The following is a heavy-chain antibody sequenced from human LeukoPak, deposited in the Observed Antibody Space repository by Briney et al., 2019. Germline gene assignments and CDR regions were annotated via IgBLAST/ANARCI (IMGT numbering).Heavy chain of an antibody. CDR2: IYPANSDT. J-gene: IGHJ4*02. Sequence: GESLKISCKASGYSFTSYWIGWVRQMPGEVLEWLGIIYPANSDTRYSPSFQGQVTISADKSISTAYLQWSSLKASDTAMYYCARRRAVAGIYYFDYWGQGSLVTVSS. CDR3: ARRRAVAGIYYFDY. V-gene: IGHV5-51*01. D-gene: IGHD6-13*01. CDR1: GYSFTSYW.